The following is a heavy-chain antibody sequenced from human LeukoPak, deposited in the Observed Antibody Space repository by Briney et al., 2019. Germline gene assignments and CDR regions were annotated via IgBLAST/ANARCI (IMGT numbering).Heavy chain of an antibody. CDR3: ARDPEGYTYGNLYFDY. J-gene: IGHJ4*02. V-gene: IGHV3-48*03. CDR2: LSEGGSAI. CDR1: GFTFSSYD. D-gene: IGHD5-18*01. Sequence: GGSLRLSCAASGFTFSSYDMTWVRQAPGKGLEWVSYLSEGGSAIYYADSVKGRFTISRDNAKNSLYLQMNSLRADDTAVYYCARDPEGYTYGNLYFDYWGQGTLVSVSS.